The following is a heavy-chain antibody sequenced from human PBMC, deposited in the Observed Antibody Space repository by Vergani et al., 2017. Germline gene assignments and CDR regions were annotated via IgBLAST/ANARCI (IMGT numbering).Heavy chain of an antibody. V-gene: IGHV3-30-3*01. Sequence: VHLAESGGGFFQPGGSLRLSCAASGFTFGDHGFHWVRRPPGKGLEWVALISYDGTNKYYTNSVRGRFTISRDNTKNSLSLQMSGLRVEDTAVYYCVRLPRGPWNFDLWGRGTLITVSS. CDR2: ISYDGTNK. CDR1: GFTFGDHG. CDR3: VRLPRGPWNFDL. J-gene: IGHJ2*01.